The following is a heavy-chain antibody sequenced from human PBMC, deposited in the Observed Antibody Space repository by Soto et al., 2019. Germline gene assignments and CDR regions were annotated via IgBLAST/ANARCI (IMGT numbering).Heavy chain of an antibody. CDR3: ARWGPEQLGRGNDYYYYYGMDV. D-gene: IGHD6-6*01. J-gene: IGHJ6*02. CDR2: INPNSGGT. V-gene: IGHV1-2*02. CDR1: GYTFTGYY. Sequence: RASVKVSCKASGYTFTGYYMHWVRQAPGQGLEWMGWINPNSGGTNYAQKFQGRVTMTRDTSISTAYMELSRLRSDDTAVYYCARWGPEQLGRGNDYYYYYGMDVWGQGTTVTVSS.